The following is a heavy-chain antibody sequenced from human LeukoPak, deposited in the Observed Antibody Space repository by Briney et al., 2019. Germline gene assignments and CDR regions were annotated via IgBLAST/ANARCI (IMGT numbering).Heavy chain of an antibody. CDR1: GYTFTSYY. CDR3: AKPLTGDLEWLLFSWFDP. D-gene: IGHD3-3*01. CDR2: INPSGGST. Sequence: ASVKVSCKASGYTFTSYYMHWVRQAPGQGLEWMGIINPSGGSTSYAQKFQGRVTMTRDTSTSTVYMELSSLRSEDTAVYYCAKPLTGDLEWLLFSWFDPWGQGTLVTVSS. V-gene: IGHV1-46*01. J-gene: IGHJ5*02.